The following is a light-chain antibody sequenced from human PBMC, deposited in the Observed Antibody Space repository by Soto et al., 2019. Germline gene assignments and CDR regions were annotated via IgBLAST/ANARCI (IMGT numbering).Light chain of an antibody. CDR2: AVS. Sequence: DIQMTHSPSTLSVSVGDRVTITCRASQTISSWLAWYQQKPGKAPKALIYAVSTLQSGVPSRFSGSGSGTDFTLTVSSLQPEAFAPCYCQQLDTYPFGQGTRLEI. J-gene: IGKJ5*01. CDR3: QQLDTYP. CDR1: QTISSW. V-gene: IGKV1-5*01.